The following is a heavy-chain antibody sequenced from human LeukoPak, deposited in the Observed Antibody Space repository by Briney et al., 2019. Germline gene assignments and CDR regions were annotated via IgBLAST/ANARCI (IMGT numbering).Heavy chain of an antibody. CDR3: AKDVVVVPAPLDY. CDR2: ISGSGGST. D-gene: IGHD2-2*01. V-gene: IGHV3-23*01. J-gene: IGHJ4*02. CDR1: GFTFSSYA. Sequence: GGSLRLSCAASGFTFSSYAMSWVRQAPGKGLEWVSAISGSGGSTYYADSVKGRFTISRDNSKNTVYLQMNSLRAEDTAVYYCAKDVVVVPAPLDYWGQGTLVTVSS.